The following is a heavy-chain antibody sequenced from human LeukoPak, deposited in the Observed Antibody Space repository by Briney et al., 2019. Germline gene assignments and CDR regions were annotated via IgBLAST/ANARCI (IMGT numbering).Heavy chain of an antibody. CDR1: GGSISSSSYY. J-gene: IGHJ4*02. D-gene: IGHD6-6*01. CDR2: IYYSGST. CDR3: ARIGISSSSSGFNY. V-gene: IGHV4-39*01. Sequence: PSETLSLTCTVSGGSISSSSYYWGWIRQPPGKGLEWIGSIYYSGSTYYDPSLKSRVTISVDTSKNQFSLKLSSVTAADTAVYYCARIGISSSSSGFNYWGQGTLVTVSS.